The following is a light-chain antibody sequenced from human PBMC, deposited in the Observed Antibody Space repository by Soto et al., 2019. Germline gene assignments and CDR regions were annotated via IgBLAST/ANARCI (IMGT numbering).Light chain of an antibody. CDR2: EGS. CDR1: STDVGRFDL. Sequence: QSALTQPASVSGSPGQSITISCSGTSTDVGRFDLVSWYQQHPGKAPKLMIFEGSKRASGISNRFSGSTSGNTASLTISGLLTEDEADYYCGSYASATLIFGGGTKLTVL. V-gene: IGLV2-23*01. J-gene: IGLJ2*01. CDR3: GSYASATLI.